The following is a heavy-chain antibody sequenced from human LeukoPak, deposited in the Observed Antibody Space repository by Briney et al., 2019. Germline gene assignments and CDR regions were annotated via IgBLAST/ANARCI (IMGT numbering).Heavy chain of an antibody. CDR2: IYYNGGNT. CDR1: GFMFSNFA. D-gene: IGHD2-2*01. CDR3: AKDQGQAVVPRRFDY. Sequence: GGSLRLSCAASGFMFSNFAMSWVRQAPGKGLEWVSTIYYNGGNTYSADSVKGRFTISRDNAKNTLYLQMNSLRAEDTAVYYCAKDQGQAVVPRRFDYWGQGTLVTVSS. J-gene: IGHJ4*02. V-gene: IGHV3-23*01.